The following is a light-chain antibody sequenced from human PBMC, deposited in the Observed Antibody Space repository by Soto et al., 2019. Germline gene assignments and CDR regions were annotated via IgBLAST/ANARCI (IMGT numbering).Light chain of an antibody. J-gene: IGKJ1*01. CDR3: QQYGSSPWT. CDR2: GAS. CDR1: QSVSSSY. V-gene: IGKV3-20*01. Sequence: EIVLTQSPGTLSVSPGEIATLSCRASQSVSSSYLAWYQQKPGQAPRLLIYGASSRATGIPDRFSGSGSGTDFTLTISRLEPEDFAVYYCQQYGSSPWTFGQGTKVEIK.